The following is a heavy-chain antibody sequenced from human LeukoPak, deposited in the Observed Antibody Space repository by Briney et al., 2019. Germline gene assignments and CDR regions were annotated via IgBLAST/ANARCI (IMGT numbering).Heavy chain of an antibody. J-gene: IGHJ6*02. V-gene: IGHV3-30-3*01. CDR1: GFTFSSYA. CDR2: ISYDGNNK. Sequence: PGRSLRLSCAVSGFTFSSYAMHWVRQAPGKGLGWVAVISYDGNNKYYADSVKGRFTISRDNSKNTLYLQMNSHRAADKSVYYCASVGGYQLLSNSFYYYYGMDVWGQGTTVTVSS. CDR3: ASVGGYQLLSNSFYYYYGMDV. D-gene: IGHD2-2*01.